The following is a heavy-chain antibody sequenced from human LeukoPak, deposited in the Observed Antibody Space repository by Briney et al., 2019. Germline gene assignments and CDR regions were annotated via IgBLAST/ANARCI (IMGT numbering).Heavy chain of an antibody. CDR3: ARGAARIAAAGTDWYFDL. CDR1: GGSISSYY. CDR2: IYTSGST. D-gene: IGHD6-13*01. J-gene: IGHJ2*01. Sequence: SETLSLTCTVSGGSISSYYWSWIRQPPGKGLEWIGRIYTSGSTNYNPSLKSRVTMSVDTSKNQFSLKLSSVTAADTAVYYCARGAARIAAAGTDWYFDLWGRGTLVTVSS. V-gene: IGHV4-4*07.